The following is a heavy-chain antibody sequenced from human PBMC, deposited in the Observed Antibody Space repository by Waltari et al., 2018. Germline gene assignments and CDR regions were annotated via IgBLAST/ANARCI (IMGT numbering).Heavy chain of an antibody. D-gene: IGHD4-4*01. J-gene: IGHJ6*02. Sequence: QVQLVQSGAEVKKPGSSVKVSCKASGGTFSSYAISRVRQAPGQGLEWMGGIIPIFGTANYAQKFQGRVTITADESTSTAYMELSSLRSEDTAVYYCARDPIMTTVTTYYYYGMDVWGQGTTVTVSS. CDR1: GGTFSSYA. CDR3: ARDPIMTTVTTYYYYGMDV. V-gene: IGHV1-69*01. CDR2: IIPIFGTA.